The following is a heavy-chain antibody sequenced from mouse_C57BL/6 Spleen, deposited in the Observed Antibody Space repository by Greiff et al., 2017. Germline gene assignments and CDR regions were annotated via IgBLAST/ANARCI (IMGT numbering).Heavy chain of an antibody. J-gene: IGHJ1*03. D-gene: IGHD1-1*01. V-gene: IGHV1-58*01. CDR2: IYIGNGYT. Sequence: DVQLQESGAELVRPGSSVKMSCKTSGYTFTSYGINWVKQRPGQGLEWIGYIYIGNGYTEYNEKFKGKATLTFATSSSTAYMQLSSLTSVDSANYVGARGGGYVSSYGWYCDVWGTGTTVTVSS. CDR3: ARGGGYVSSYGWYCDV. CDR1: GYTFTSYG.